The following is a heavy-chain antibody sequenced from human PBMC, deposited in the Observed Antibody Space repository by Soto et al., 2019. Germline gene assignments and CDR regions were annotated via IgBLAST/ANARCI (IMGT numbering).Heavy chain of an antibody. J-gene: IGHJ6*03. Sequence: QVQLVQSGGEVKKPGASVKVSCRASGYTFTSYGIAWVRQAPGQGHEWMGWFSTYNGNTNSAQKFQGRLVLTTDTATNTAYMELRSLTSDDTAIYYCARGSVGRGYYMDVWGKGTTVTVSS. V-gene: IGHV1-18*01. CDR1: GYTFTSYG. CDR2: FSTYNGNT. CDR3: ARGSVGRGYYMDV. D-gene: IGHD3-10*01.